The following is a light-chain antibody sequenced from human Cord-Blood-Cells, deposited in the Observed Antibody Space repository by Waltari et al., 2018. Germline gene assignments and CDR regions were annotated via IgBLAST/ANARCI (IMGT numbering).Light chain of an antibody. V-gene: IGKV3-15*01. CDR2: GAS. J-gene: IGKJ2*01. Sequence: EIVMTPSPATLSVPPGERATLSCRASQSVNSNLAWYQQKPGQAPRLLIYGASTRATGIPARFSGSGSGTEFTLTISSLQSEDFAVYYCQQYNNWPPYTFGQGTKLEIK. CDR1: QSVNSN. CDR3: QQYNNWPPYT.